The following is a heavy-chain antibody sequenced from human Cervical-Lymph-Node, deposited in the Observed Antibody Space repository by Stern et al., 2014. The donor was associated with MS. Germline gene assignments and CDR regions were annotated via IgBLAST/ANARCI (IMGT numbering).Heavy chain of an antibody. V-gene: IGHV5-51*01. CDR1: GYIFTTYW. CDR2: IYPGDSET. Sequence: VQLVQSGAEVKKPGESLKISCKGSGYIFTTYWIAWVRQAPGRGLEWMGLIYPGDSETRDSPAFQGHVTMSATTSIRNAYLHLGSLKASDTAIYYCARPSNSGLFLQHWGQGTLVTVSS. CDR3: ARPSNSGLFLQH. J-gene: IGHJ1*01. D-gene: IGHD6-19*01.